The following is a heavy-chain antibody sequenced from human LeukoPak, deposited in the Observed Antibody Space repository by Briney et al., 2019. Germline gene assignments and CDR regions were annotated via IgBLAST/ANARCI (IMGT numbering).Heavy chain of an antibody. Sequence: SETLSLTCTVSGGSISSYYWSWIRQPPGKGLDWIGYINYSGSTKYNPSLKSRVTISVDTSKNQFSLKLSSVTAADTAVYYCARIEYSSSKEDFDYWGQGTLVTVSS. V-gene: IGHV4-59*08. CDR3: ARIEYSSSKEDFDY. D-gene: IGHD6-6*01. CDR2: INYSGST. CDR1: GGSISSYY. J-gene: IGHJ4*02.